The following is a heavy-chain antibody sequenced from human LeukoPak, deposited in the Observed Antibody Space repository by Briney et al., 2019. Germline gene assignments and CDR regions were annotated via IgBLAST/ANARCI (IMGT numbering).Heavy chain of an antibody. CDR2: ISGSGGST. D-gene: IGHD6-19*01. CDR3: AKDLGGWSREEGRGY. J-gene: IGHJ4*02. Sequence: GGSLRLSCAASGFTFSSYAMSWVRQAPGKGLEWVSAISGSGGSTYYADSVKGRFTISRDNSKNTLYLQMNSLRAEDTAVYYCAKDLGGWSREEGRGYWGQGTLVTVSS. V-gene: IGHV3-23*01. CDR1: GFTFSSYA.